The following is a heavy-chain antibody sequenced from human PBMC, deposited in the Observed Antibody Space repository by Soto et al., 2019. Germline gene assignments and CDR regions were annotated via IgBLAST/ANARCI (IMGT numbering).Heavy chain of an antibody. CDR1: GGTLSSYA. CDR3: ARDHLTTVTNYYYYYGMDV. J-gene: IGHJ6*02. Sequence: SVKVSCKASGGTLSSYAISWVRQAPGQGLEWMGGIIPIFGTANYAQKFQGRVTITADESTSTAYMELSSLRSEDTAVYYCARDHLTTVTNYYYYYGMDVWGQGTTVTVSS. D-gene: IGHD4-17*01. CDR2: IIPIFGTA. V-gene: IGHV1-69*13.